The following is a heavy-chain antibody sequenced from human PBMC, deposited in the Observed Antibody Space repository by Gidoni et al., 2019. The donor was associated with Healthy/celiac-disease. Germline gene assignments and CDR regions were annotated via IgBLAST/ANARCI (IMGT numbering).Heavy chain of an antibody. CDR2: IWYDGSNK. Sequence: QVQLLESGGGVVQPGRSLRLSCAASGFTFSSYGMHWVRQAPGKGLEWVAVIWYDGSNKYYADSVKGRFTISRDNSKNTLYLQMNSLRAEDTAVYYCARERTSLRRGLLYGMDVWGQGTTVTVSS. CDR3: ARERTSLRRGLLYGMDV. CDR1: GFTFSSYG. J-gene: IGHJ6*02. V-gene: IGHV3-33*01. D-gene: IGHD2-8*01.